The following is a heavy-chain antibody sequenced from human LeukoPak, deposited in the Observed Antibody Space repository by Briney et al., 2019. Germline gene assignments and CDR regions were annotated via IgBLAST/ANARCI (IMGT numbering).Heavy chain of an antibody. J-gene: IGHJ4*02. CDR1: GFTFSNYW. V-gene: IGHV3-7*01. Sequence: GGSLRLSCAASGFTFSNYWMSWVRQAPGKGLEWVANIKEDGSEKYYVDSVKGRFTISRDNARNSLYLQMNSLRAGDTAVYYCASGRQLGYWGQGTLVTVSS. CDR3: ASGRQLGY. CDR2: IKEDGSEK. D-gene: IGHD6-13*01.